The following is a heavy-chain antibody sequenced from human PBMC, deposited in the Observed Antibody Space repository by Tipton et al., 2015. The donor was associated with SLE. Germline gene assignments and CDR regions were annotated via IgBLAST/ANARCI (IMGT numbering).Heavy chain of an antibody. J-gene: IGHJ4*02. CDR2: INHSGST. Sequence: TLSLTCAVSGYSISSGYYWGWIRQPPGKGLEWIGEINHSGSTNYNPSLKSRVTISVDTSKNQFSLKLSSVTAADTAVYYCARGRAAAGPLDYWGRGTLVTVSS. D-gene: IGHD6-13*01. V-gene: IGHV4-38-2*01. CDR1: GYSISSGYY. CDR3: ARGRAAAGPLDY.